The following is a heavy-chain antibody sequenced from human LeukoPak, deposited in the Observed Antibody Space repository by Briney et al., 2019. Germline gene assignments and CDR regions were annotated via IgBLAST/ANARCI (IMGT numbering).Heavy chain of an antibody. CDR1: GFTFSSYG. CDR2: IRYDGSNK. CDR3: AKGTHIAAAGLFDY. J-gene: IGHJ4*02. V-gene: IGHV3-30*02. D-gene: IGHD6-13*01. Sequence: PGGSLRLSCAASGFTFSSYGMHWVRQAPGKGLEWVAFIRYDGSNKYYADSVKGRFTISRDNSKNTLYLQMNSLRAEDTAVYYCAKGTHIAAAGLFDYWGQGTLVTVSS.